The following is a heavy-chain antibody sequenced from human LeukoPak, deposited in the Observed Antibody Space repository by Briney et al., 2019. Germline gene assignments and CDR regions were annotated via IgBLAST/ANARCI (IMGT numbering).Heavy chain of an antibody. CDR1: GGSISSSNW. CDR3: ARDQTVRSWYFDL. V-gene: IGHV4-4*02. CDR2: IYHSGST. J-gene: IGHJ2*01. Sequence: SETLSLTCAVSGGSISSSNWWTWVRQPPGKGLEWIGEIYHSGSTDYNPSLKSRVAISVDKSKNQFSLKLNYVTAADTAVYYCARDQTVRSWYFDLWGRGTLVTVSS. D-gene: IGHD4-17*01.